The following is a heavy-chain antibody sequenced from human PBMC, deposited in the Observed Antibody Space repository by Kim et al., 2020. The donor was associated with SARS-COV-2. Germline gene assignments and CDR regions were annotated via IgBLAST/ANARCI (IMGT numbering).Heavy chain of an antibody. CDR3: ARVGVGYYDILTGEYYFDY. J-gene: IGHJ4*02. Sequence: RVTISVDTSKNQFSLKLSSVTAADTAVYYCARVGVGYYDILTGEYYFDYWGQGTLVTVSS. V-gene: IGHV4-59*01. D-gene: IGHD3-9*01.